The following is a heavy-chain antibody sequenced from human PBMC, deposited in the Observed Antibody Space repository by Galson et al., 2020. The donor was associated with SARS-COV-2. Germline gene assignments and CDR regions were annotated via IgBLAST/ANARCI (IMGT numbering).Heavy chain of an antibody. CDR3: AKCNSLTTVTTVSEWFGP. CDR2: IYPGDSDT. D-gene: IGHD4-4*01. Sequence: GESLKISCKGSGYSFTSYWIGWVRQMPGKGLEWMGIIYPGDSDTRYSPSFQGQVTISADKSISTAYLQWSSLKASDTAMYYCAKCNSLTTVTTVSEWFGPWGQGTLVTVSS. V-gene: IGHV5-51*01. CDR1: GYSFTSYW. J-gene: IGHJ5*02.